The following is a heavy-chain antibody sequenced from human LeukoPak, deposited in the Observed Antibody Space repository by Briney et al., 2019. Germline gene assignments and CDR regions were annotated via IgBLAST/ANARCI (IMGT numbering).Heavy chain of an antibody. CDR3: ARSHYSRGWEYFDY. Sequence: GASVKVSCKASGYTFTSYYVHWVRQAPGEGLEWMGIINPSGGSTIYAQKFQGRVTMTGDMSTSTVYMELSSLRSEDTAVYYCARSHYSRGWEYFDYWGQGTLVSVSS. J-gene: IGHJ4*02. D-gene: IGHD6-19*01. CDR2: INPSGGST. CDR1: GYTFTSYY. V-gene: IGHV1-46*01.